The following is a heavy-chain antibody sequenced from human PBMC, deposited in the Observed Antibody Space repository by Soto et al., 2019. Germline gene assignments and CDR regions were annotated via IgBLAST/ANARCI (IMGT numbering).Heavy chain of an antibody. J-gene: IGHJ4*02. Sequence: QITLKEAGPTLVKPTETLTLTCTFSGFSFTTTRMGVGWTRQPPGKALEWLAIIYWDGESRYNPLLRRRLTRTEDISKNPVVLTMTNMDPKDTATYYCAHRDSTGTTTYFDSWGQGIPVTVGS. V-gene: IGHV2-5*02. CDR1: GFSFTTTRMG. D-gene: IGHD1-1*01. CDR2: IYWDGES. CDR3: AHRDSTGTTTYFDS.